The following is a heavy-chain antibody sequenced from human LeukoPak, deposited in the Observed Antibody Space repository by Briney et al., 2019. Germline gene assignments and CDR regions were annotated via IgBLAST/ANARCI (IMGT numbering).Heavy chain of an antibody. J-gene: IGHJ4*02. Sequence: PGGSLRLSCAASGFTFYNYAMTWVRQAPGKGLEWVSAISGSGGSTYYADSVKGRFTISRDNSKNTLYLQMNSLRAEDTAVYYCAKDRKPGIAVAGRFDYWGQGTLVTVSS. CDR3: AKDRKPGIAVAGRFDY. CDR1: GFTFYNYA. D-gene: IGHD6-19*01. CDR2: ISGSGGST. V-gene: IGHV3-23*01.